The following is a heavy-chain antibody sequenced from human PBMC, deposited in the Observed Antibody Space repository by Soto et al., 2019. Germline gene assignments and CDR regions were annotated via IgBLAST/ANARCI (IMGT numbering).Heavy chain of an antibody. V-gene: IGHV1-18*01. CDR3: ARGVAATGSSSMDV. D-gene: IGHD2-15*01. Sequence: ASVKVSCKTSAYTFTNYGISWVRQAPGQGLEWMGWIITYNGNTNYPQKLQGRVTMTTGTSTSTAYMELRRLRSDDTAVYYCARGVAATGSSSMDVWGQGTTVTVSS. CDR1: AYTFTNYG. J-gene: IGHJ6*02. CDR2: IITYNGNT.